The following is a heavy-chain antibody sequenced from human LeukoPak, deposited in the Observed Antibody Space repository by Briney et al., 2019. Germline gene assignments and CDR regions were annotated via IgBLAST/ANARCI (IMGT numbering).Heavy chain of an antibody. CDR3: ARDSARDSSGYYSPFDY. V-gene: IGHV3-23*01. D-gene: IGHD3-22*01. CDR2: ISGGGDIT. CDR1: GFNFANHA. J-gene: IGHJ4*02. Sequence: GGSLRLSCAASGFNFANHAMSWVRQTPGKGLEWVSAISGGGDITYYADSVKGRFTISRDNSKNTLYLQMNSLRAEDTAVYYCARDSARDSSGYYSPFDYWGQGTLVTVSS.